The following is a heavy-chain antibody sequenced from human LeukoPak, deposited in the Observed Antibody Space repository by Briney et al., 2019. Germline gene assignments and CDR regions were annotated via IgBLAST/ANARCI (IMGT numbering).Heavy chain of an antibody. Sequence: GSLRLSCAAYGFTFNTYGMNWVRQAPGKGLEWVANIKQDGSERYYVDSVKGRFTISRDNAKNSLSLQMNNLRVEDTAVYYCARAGSHWHYVYWGQGTVVTVSS. CDR2: IKQDGSER. J-gene: IGHJ4*02. CDR3: ARAGSHWHYVY. CDR1: GFTFNTYG. V-gene: IGHV3-7*01. D-gene: IGHD3-10*01.